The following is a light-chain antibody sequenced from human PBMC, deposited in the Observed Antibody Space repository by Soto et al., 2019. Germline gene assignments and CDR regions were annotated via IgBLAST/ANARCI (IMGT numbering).Light chain of an antibody. Sequence: QSVLTHPPSASWTPGQRVTISCSGSSSNIETNTVSWFQQLPRTAPKLLIYSNNQRPSGVPDRFSGSKSGTSASLAISGLQSEDEANYYCAAWDDSLNGPHYVFGTGTKVTVL. J-gene: IGLJ1*01. V-gene: IGLV1-44*01. CDR2: SNN. CDR3: AAWDDSLNGPHYV. CDR1: SSNIETNT.